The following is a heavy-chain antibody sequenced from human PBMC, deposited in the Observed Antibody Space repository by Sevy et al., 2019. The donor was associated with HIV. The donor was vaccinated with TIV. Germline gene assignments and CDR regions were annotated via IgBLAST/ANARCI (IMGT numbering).Heavy chain of an antibody. V-gene: IGHV1-2*06. CDR2: INPNSGGT. Sequence: ASVTVSCKSSGYFFTGYYLHWVRQTPGQGLEWMGRINPNSGGTNYAQNFQGRVTMTRDTSISTAYMELRRLRSDVTAVYYCARGGGYSSGWWTFDYWGQGTLVTVSS. J-gene: IGHJ4*02. CDR1: GYFFTGYY. CDR3: ARGGGYSSGWWTFDY. D-gene: IGHD6-19*01.